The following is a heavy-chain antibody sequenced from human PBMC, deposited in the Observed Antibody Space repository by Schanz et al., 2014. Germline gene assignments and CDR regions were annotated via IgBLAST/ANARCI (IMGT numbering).Heavy chain of an antibody. CDR1: GGTFSSDT. Sequence: VQLEQSGAEVKKPGSSVKVSCKASGGTFSSDTFSWVRQAPGQGLEWMGRIIPILGIATYAQKFQGRLTITADKSTSTAYMELSSLRSEDTAMYYCARDYYDSSGYYYCDYWGQGTLVTVSS. CDR3: ARDYYDSSGYYYCDY. J-gene: IGHJ4*02. V-gene: IGHV1-69*08. CDR2: IIPILGIA. D-gene: IGHD3-22*01.